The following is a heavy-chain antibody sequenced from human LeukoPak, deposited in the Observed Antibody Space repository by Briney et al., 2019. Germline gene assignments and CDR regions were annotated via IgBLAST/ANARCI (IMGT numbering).Heavy chain of an antibody. D-gene: IGHD2-15*01. CDR1: GGSISSGGYY. CDR2: IYYSGST. V-gene: IGHV4-31*03. J-gene: IGHJ5*02. Sequence: SETLSLTCTVSGGSISSGGYYWSWIRQHPGKGLEWTGYIYYSGSTYYNPSLKSRVTISVDTSKNQFSLKLSSVTAADTAVYYCARDEAYCSGGSCYSSWFDPWGQGTQVTVSS. CDR3: ARDEAYCSGGSCYSSWFDP.